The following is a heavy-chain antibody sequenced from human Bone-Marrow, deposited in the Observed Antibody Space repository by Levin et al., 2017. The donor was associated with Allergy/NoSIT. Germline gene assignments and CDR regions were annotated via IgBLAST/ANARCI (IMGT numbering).Heavy chain of an antibody. CDR3: ARDSPKPSWFGDNDY. CDR1: GFMFSNYA. Sequence: GGSLRLSCAASGFMFSNYAMTWVRQSPGKGLEWVSGLSHFGDKTYYGGSVKGRFTISRDNSRDTLYLQMHSLRAEDTAVYYCARDSPKPSWFGDNDYWGPGTLVTVSS. CDR2: LSHFGDKT. D-gene: IGHD3-10*01. J-gene: IGHJ4*02. V-gene: IGHV3-23*01.